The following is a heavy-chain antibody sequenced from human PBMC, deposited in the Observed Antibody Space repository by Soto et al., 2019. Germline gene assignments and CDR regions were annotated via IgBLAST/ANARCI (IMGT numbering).Heavy chain of an antibody. D-gene: IGHD2-8*01. CDR3: AKDKGYTNGVCYFWGMRAFDI. CDR2: ISGSGGST. V-gene: IGHV3-23*01. Sequence: EVQLLESGGGLVQPGGSLRLSCAASGFTFSSYAMSWVRQAPGKGLEWVSAISGSGGSTYYADSVKGRFTISRDNSKNTLYLQMNSLRAEDTAVYYCAKDKGYTNGVCYFWGMRAFDIWGQGTMVTVSS. CDR1: GFTFSSYA. J-gene: IGHJ3*02.